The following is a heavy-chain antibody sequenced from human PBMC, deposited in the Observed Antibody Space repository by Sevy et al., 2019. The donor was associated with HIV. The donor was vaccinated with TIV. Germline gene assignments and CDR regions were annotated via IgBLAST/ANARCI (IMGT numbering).Heavy chain of an antibody. CDR2: ISGSGGST. Sequence: GGSLRLSCAASGFTFSSYAMSWVRQAPGKGLEWVSAISGSGGSTYYVDSVKGRFTISRDNSKNTLYLQMNSLRAEDTAVYYCAKGSNDYGDYVLRYYFDYWGQGTLVTVSS. CDR1: GFTFSSYA. D-gene: IGHD4-17*01. J-gene: IGHJ4*02. CDR3: AKGSNDYGDYVLRYYFDY. V-gene: IGHV3-23*01.